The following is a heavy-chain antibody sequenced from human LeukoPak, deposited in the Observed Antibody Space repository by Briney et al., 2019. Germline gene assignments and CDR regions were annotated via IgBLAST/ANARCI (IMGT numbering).Heavy chain of an antibody. V-gene: IGHV3-21*01. Sequence: KTGGSLRLSCAASGFTFSNYGMHWVRQAPGKGLEWVSSISSSSSYIYYADSVKGRFTISRDNAKNSLYLQMNSLRAEDTAVYYCASSEMYSSSWREGPFDYWGQGTLVTVSS. CDR3: ASSEMYSSSWREGPFDY. CDR2: ISSSSSYI. J-gene: IGHJ4*02. D-gene: IGHD6-13*01. CDR1: GFTFSNYG.